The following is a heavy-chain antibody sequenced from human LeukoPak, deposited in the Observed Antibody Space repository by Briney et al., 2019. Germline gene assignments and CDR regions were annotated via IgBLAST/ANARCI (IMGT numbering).Heavy chain of an antibody. Sequence: PSETLSLTCTVSGGSISSSSYYWGWIRQPPGKGLEWIGSIYYSGSTYYNPSLKSRVTISVDTSKNQFSLKLSSVTAADTAVYYCARPGVSFEYSSPIDAFDIWGQGTMVTVSS. CDR2: IYYSGST. CDR1: GGSISSSSYY. D-gene: IGHD6-6*01. CDR3: ARPGVSFEYSSPIDAFDI. V-gene: IGHV4-39*01. J-gene: IGHJ3*02.